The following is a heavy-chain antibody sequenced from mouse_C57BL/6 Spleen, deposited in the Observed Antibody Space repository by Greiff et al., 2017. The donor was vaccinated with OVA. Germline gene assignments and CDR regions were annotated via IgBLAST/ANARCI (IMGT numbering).Heavy chain of an antibody. V-gene: IGHV5-9-1*02. J-gene: IGHJ1*03. CDR1: GFTFSSYA. CDR3: TRDEKILGRGWYFDV. Sequence: EVHLVESGEGLVKPGGSLKLSCAASGFTFSSYAMSWVRQTPETRLEWVAYISSGGDYIYYADTVKGRFTISRDNARNTLYLQMSSLKSEDTAMYYCTRDEKILGRGWYFDVWGTGTTVTVSS. CDR2: ISSGGDYI. D-gene: IGHD4-1*01.